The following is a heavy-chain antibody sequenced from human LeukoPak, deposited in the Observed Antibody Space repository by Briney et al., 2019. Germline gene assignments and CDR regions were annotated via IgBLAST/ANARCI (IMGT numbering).Heavy chain of an antibody. CDR3: ARARLDKWLVRYYFDY. J-gene: IGHJ4*02. D-gene: IGHD6-19*01. V-gene: IGHV4-4*07. CDR2: IYTSGST. Sequence: SETLSLTCTVSGGSMSSYYWSWIRQPAGKGLEWIGRIYTSGSTNYNPSLKSRVTISVDTSKNQFSLKLSSVTAADTAVYYCARARLDKWLVRYYFDYWGQGTLVTVSS. CDR1: GGSMSSYY.